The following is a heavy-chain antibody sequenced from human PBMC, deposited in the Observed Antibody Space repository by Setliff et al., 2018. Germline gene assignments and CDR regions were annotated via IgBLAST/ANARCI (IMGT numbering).Heavy chain of an antibody. Sequence: GGSLRLSCAASGFTFSSYAMHWVRQAPGKGLEWVAVISYDGSNKYYADSVKGRFPISRDNSKSTLYLQMNSLRAEDTAVYYCARDRLRSDSPWGYFDYWGQGTLVTVSS. CDR2: ISYDGSNK. CDR3: ARDRLRSDSPWGYFDY. D-gene: IGHD3-16*01. V-gene: IGHV3-30*04. CDR1: GFTFSSYA. J-gene: IGHJ4*02.